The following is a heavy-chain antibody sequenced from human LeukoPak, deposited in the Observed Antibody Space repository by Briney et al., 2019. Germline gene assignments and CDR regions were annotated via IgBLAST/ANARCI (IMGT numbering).Heavy chain of an antibody. CDR1: GFTFSSYG. Sequence: GGSLRLSCAASGFTFSSYGMSWVRQAPGKGLEWVSAISGSGGSTYYADSVKGRFTISRDNSKNTLYLQMSSLTAAGTAVYYCAKDRSIGTYYTFDHWGQGTLVTVSS. CDR2: ISGSGGST. CDR3: AKDRSIGTYYTFDH. V-gene: IGHV3-23*01. J-gene: IGHJ4*02. D-gene: IGHD1-26*01.